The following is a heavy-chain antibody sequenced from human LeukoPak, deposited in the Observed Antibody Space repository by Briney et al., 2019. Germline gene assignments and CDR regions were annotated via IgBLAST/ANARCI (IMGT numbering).Heavy chain of an antibody. J-gene: IGHJ4*02. CDR1: GFTFSSYD. CDR3: AKVLGLSTHALLFDY. CDR2: ISGSGTST. Sequence: PGGSLRLSCAASGFTFSSYDMSWVRQAPGKGLEWVSVISGSGTSTYYADSVKGRFTISRDNSKNTLYLQMNSLRAEDTAAYYCAKVLGLSTHALLFDYWGQGTLVTVSS. D-gene: IGHD2-8*02. V-gene: IGHV3-23*01.